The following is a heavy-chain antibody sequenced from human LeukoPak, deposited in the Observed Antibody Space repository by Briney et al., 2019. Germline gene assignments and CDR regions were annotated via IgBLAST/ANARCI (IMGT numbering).Heavy chain of an antibody. CDR3: ARGRVGYNS. J-gene: IGHJ5*02. CDR1: GGSFSGYY. CDR2: INHSRST. V-gene: IGHV4-34*01. Sequence: SETLSLTCAVYGGSFSGYYWSWIRQPPGKGLEWIGEINHSRSTNYNPSLKSRVTISVDTSKNQFSLKLSSVTAADTAVYYCARGRVGYNSWGQGTLVTVSS. D-gene: IGHD5-24*01.